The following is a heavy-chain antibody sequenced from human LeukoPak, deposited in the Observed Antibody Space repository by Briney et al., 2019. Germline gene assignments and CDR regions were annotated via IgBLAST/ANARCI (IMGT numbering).Heavy chain of an antibody. V-gene: IGHV3-30*18. Sequence: GGSLRLSCAASGVTFSSYGMHWVRQAPGKGLEWVAVISYDGSNKYYADSVKGRFTISRDNSKNTLYLQMNSLRAEDTAVYYCAKEGYDSSGYYVLFDYWGQGTLVTVSS. J-gene: IGHJ4*02. CDR3: AKEGYDSSGYYVLFDY. D-gene: IGHD3-22*01. CDR2: ISYDGSNK. CDR1: GVTFSSYG.